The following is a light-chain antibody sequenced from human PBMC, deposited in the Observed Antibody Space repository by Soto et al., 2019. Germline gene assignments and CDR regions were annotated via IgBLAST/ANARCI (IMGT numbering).Light chain of an antibody. CDR1: QSVSSSY. J-gene: IGKJ1*01. CDR3: QQRSNWPPWT. Sequence: EIVLTQSPGTLSLSPWERATLSCRASQSVSSSYLAWYQQKPSQAPRLLIYGASSRATGIPDRFSGSGSGTDFTLTISSLEPEDFAVYYCQQRSNWPPWTFGQGTKVDIK. V-gene: IGKV3D-20*02. CDR2: GAS.